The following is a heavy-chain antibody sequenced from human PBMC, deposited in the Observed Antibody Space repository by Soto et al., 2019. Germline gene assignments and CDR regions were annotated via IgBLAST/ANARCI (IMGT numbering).Heavy chain of an antibody. D-gene: IGHD5-12*01. J-gene: IGHJ4*02. Sequence: SETLSLTCTVSGGSITSYYWSWIRQPPGKGLEWVGYIYYRGRTNYNPSLKSRVTISVDTSKNQFSLKLSSVTAADTAVYYCARWDIVANHFDYWGQGTLVTVYS. CDR3: ARWDIVANHFDY. V-gene: IGHV4-59*01. CDR2: IYYRGRT. CDR1: GGSITSYY.